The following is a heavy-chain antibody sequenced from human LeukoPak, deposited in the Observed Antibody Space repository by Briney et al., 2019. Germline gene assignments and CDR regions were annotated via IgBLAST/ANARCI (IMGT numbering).Heavy chain of an antibody. J-gene: IGHJ4*02. CDR3: AKDQYCTSTSCYVGY. CDR1: GFTFTSYA. V-gene: IGHV3-23*01. CDR2: ISYSGGTT. D-gene: IGHD2-2*01. Sequence: GGSLRLSCASSGFTFTSYAVSWVRQAPGKGLEWVSTISYSGGTTYHTDSVKGRFTISRDISKNTVYLQMNSLKAEDTAVYYCAKDQYCTSTSCYVGYWGQGTLVTVSS.